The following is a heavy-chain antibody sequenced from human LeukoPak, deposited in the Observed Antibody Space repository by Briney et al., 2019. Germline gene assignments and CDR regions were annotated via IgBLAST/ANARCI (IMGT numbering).Heavy chain of an antibody. Sequence: PSETLSLTCTVSGGSISNYYWSWVRQPPGKGLEWIGYIYYSGTTNYNPSLESRVTISVDTSKNQFSLKLSSVTAADTAVYYCARGPNDSSGSPYYFDYWGQGTLVTVSS. CDR3: ARGPNDSSGSPYYFDY. J-gene: IGHJ4*02. CDR1: GGSISNYY. CDR2: IYYSGTT. V-gene: IGHV4-59*01. D-gene: IGHD3-22*01.